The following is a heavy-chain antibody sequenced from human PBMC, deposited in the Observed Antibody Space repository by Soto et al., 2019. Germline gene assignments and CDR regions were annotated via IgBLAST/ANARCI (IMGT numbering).Heavy chain of an antibody. J-gene: IGHJ6*02. CDR2: INHSGST. D-gene: IGHD3-3*01. CDR1: GGSFSGYY. V-gene: IGHV4-34*01. Sequence: PSETLSLTCAVYGGSFSGYYWSWIRQPPGKGLEWIGEINHSGSTNYNPSLKSRVTISVDTSKNQFSLKLSFVTAADTAVYYCARGGPYYDFWSGYYGGFYYYGMDVWGQGTTVTVSS. CDR3: ARGGPYYDFWSGYYGGFYYYGMDV.